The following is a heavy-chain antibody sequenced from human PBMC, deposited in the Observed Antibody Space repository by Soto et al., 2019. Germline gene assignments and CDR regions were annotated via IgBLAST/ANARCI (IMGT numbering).Heavy chain of an antibody. J-gene: IGHJ4*02. Sequence: QVQLVQSGAEVKKPGASVKVSCKASGYTFTSYGISWVRQAPGQGLEWMGWISAYNGNTNYAQKIQGRVTMTTDTSTSTAYMELRSLRSDDTAVYYCVRDWSSITAAGTEGDYWGQGTLVTVSS. D-gene: IGHD6-13*01. V-gene: IGHV1-18*01. CDR3: VRDWSSITAAGTEGDY. CDR2: ISAYNGNT. CDR1: GYTFTSYG.